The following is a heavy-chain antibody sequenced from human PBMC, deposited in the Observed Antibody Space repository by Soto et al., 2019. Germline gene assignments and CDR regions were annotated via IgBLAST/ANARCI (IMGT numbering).Heavy chain of an antibody. CDR2: IYHSGST. V-gene: IGHV4-30-2*01. CDR1: GGSISSGGYS. CDR3: ARDLGRTYYFDY. Sequence: SETLSLACAVSGGSISSGGYSWSWIRQPPGKGLEWIGYIYHSGSTYYNPSLKSRVTISVDRSKNQFSLKLGSVTAADTAVYYCARDLGRTYYFDYWGQGTLVTVSS. J-gene: IGHJ4*02.